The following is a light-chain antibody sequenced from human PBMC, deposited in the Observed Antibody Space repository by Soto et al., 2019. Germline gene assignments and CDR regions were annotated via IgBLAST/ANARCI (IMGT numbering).Light chain of an antibody. CDR2: DAS. CDR3: QQHLGRHT. J-gene: IGKJ1*01. Sequence: LTQSPGTVSLSPGERATLSFRASQSVSGYLVWYQQKPGQAPRLLIYDASTRAAGIPARFIGSGSGTDFTLTISSLEPEDSAVYCCQQHLGRHTFGQGTKVDIK. CDR1: QSVSGY. V-gene: IGKV3-11*01.